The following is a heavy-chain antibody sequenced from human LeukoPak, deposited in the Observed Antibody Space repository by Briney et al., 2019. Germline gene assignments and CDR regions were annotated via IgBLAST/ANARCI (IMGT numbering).Heavy chain of an antibody. V-gene: IGHV4-59*08. D-gene: IGHD2-21*02. CDR3: ARHSYCGGDCYLDY. J-gene: IGHJ4*02. CDR1: GGSISSYY. Sequence: PSETLSLTCTVSGGSISSYYWSWIRQPPGKGLGWIGYIYYSGSTNYNPSLKSRVTISVDTSKNQFSLKLSSVTAADTAVYYCARHSYCGGDCYLDYWGQGTLVTVSS. CDR2: IYYSGST.